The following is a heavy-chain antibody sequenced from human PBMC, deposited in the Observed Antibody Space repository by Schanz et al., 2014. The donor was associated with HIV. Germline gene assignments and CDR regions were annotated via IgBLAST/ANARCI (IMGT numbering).Heavy chain of an antibody. CDR1: GFTFNKYW. CDR2: INSDGRFI. V-gene: IGHV3-74*02. Sequence: EVQLVESGGGLVHPGGSLRLSCAASGFTFNKYWMHWVRQVTGKGLVWVSRINSDGRFINYADSVRGRFTISRDNAKNTLYLQMSSLRVEDTAVYYCIRGVPRGSSTGPALRFWGQGALVTVSS. CDR3: IRGVPRGSSTGPALRF. D-gene: IGHD2-2*01. J-gene: IGHJ4*02.